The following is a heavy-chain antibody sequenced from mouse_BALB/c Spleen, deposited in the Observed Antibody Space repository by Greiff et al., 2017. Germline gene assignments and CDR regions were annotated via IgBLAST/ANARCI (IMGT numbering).Heavy chain of an antibody. V-gene: IGHV14-3*02. Sequence: VQLKESGAELVKPGASVKLSCTASGFNIKDTYMHWVKQRPEQGLEWIGRIDPANGNTKYDPKFQGKATITAAPSSNTAYLQLSSLTSEDTAVYYCAPIYYYGSSYVRGYAMDYWGQGTSVTVSS. D-gene: IGHD1-1*01. CDR2: IDPANGNT. J-gene: IGHJ4*01. CDR1: GFNIKDTY. CDR3: APIYYYGSSYVRGYAMDY.